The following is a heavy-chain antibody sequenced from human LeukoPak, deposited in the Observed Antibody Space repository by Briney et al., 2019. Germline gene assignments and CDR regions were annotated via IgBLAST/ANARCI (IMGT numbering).Heavy chain of an antibody. CDR1: GYTFTSYY. J-gene: IGHJ6*02. V-gene: IGHV1-46*01. Sequence: ASVKVSCKASGYTFTSYYMHWVRQAPGQGLEWMGIINPSGGSTSYAQKFQGRVTMTRDTSTSTVYMELSSLRSEDTAVYYCARNVPYSSGWSYYYYYGMDVWGQGTTVTVSS. D-gene: IGHD6-19*01. CDR3: ARNVPYSSGWSYYYYYGMDV. CDR2: INPSGGST.